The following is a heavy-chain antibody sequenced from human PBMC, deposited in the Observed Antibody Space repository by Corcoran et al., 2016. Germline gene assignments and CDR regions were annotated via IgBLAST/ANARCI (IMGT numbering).Heavy chain of an antibody. D-gene: IGHD6-13*01. Sequence: QVQLQESGPGLVKPSETLSLTCTVSGGSISSYYWSWIRQPPGKGLEWIGYIYYSGSTNYNPSLKSRVTISVETSKNQFSLKLSSVTAADTAVYYCARDLDPDRAGYSSSWSFDYWGQGTLVTVSS. V-gene: IGHV4-59*01. CDR1: GGSISSYY. J-gene: IGHJ4*02. CDR3: ARDLDPDRAGYSSSWSFDY. CDR2: IYYSGST.